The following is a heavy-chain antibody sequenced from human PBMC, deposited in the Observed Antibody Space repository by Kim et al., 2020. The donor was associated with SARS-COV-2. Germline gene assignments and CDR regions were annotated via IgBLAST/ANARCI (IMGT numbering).Heavy chain of an antibody. D-gene: IGHD3-10*01. V-gene: IGHV3-30*18. CDR3: AKTLGRWFGELPFDY. Sequence: GRSLRLSCAASGFTFSSYGMHWVRQAPGKGLEWVAVISYDGSNKYYADSVKGRFTISRDNSKNTLYLQMNSLRAEDTAVYYCAKTLGRWFGELPFDYWG. CDR2: ISYDGSNK. J-gene: IGHJ4*01. CDR1: GFTFSSYG.